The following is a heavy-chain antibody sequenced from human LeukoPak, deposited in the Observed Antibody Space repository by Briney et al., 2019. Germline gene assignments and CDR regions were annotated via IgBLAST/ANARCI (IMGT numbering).Heavy chain of an antibody. CDR3: ATLSKYYDILTGYANYYYYMDV. CDR1: GGTFSSYA. Sequence: EASVKVSCKASGGTFSSYAISWVRQAPGQGLEWMGGIIPIFGIANYAQKFQGRVTITTDESTSTAYMELSSLRSEDTAVYYCATLSKYYDILTGYANYYYYMDVWGKGTTVTVSS. J-gene: IGHJ6*03. D-gene: IGHD3-9*01. CDR2: IIPIFGIA. V-gene: IGHV1-69*05.